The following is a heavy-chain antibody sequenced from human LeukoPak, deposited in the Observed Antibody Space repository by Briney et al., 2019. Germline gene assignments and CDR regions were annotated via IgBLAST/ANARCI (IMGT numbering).Heavy chain of an antibody. CDR3: ARGVLTAYDSSGYYWAY. J-gene: IGHJ4*02. V-gene: IGHV1-46*03. CDR1: GYTFTSYY. Sequence: ASVKVSCKAPGYTFTSYYMHWVRQAPGQGLEWMGIINPSGGSTSYAQKFQGRVTMTRDTSTSTVYMELSSLRSEDTAVYYCARGVLTAYDSSGYYWAYWGQGTLVTVSS. D-gene: IGHD3-22*01. CDR2: INPSGGST.